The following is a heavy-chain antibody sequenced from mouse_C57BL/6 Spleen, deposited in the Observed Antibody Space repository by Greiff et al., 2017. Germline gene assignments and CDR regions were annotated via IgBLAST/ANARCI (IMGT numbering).Heavy chain of an antibody. V-gene: IGHV1-42*01. CDR1: GYSFTGYY. D-gene: IGHD2-2*01. CDR2: INPSTGGT. CDR3: ARLGYDGDFDY. J-gene: IGHJ2*01. Sequence: VQLQQSGPELVKPGASVKISCKASGYSFTGYYMNWVQQSPEKSLEWIGKINPSTGGTTYNQKFKAKATLTVDKSSSTAYMQLKSLTSEDSTVYYCARLGYDGDFDYWGQGTTLTVSS.